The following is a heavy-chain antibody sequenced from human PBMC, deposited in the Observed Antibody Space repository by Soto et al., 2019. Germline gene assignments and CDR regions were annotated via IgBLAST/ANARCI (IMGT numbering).Heavy chain of an antibody. J-gene: IGHJ6*02. D-gene: IGHD6-6*01. CDR2: IYYSGRT. Sequence: ASETLSLTCTFSGCSISSGGFYWSWVRPHPGKGLEWIGYIYYSGRTYYNPSLKSRVTISLDTSKNQFSLKLSSVTAADTAVYYCARGSSIAGLYYGMDVWGQGTTVTVSS. CDR1: GCSISSGGFY. V-gene: IGHV4-31*03. CDR3: ARGSSIAGLYYGMDV.